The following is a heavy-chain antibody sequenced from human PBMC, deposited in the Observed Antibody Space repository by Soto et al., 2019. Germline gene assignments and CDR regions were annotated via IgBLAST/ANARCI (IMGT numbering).Heavy chain of an antibody. CDR1: GYSFTSYW. D-gene: IGHD2-21*02. J-gene: IGHJ4*02. Sequence: GESLKISCKGSGYSFTSYWIGWVRQMPGKGLEWMGIIYLGDSDTRYSPSFQGQVTISADKSISTAYLQWSSLKASDTAMYYCARRRYCGGDCYTPYYFDYWGQGTLVTVSS. V-gene: IGHV5-51*01. CDR3: ARRRYCGGDCYTPYYFDY. CDR2: IYLGDSDT.